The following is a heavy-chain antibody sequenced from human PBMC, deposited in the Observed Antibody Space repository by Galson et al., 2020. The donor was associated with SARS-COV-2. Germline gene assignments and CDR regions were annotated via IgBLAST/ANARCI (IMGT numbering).Heavy chain of an antibody. CDR3: AAGPVAGTGE. Sequence: SETLSLTCAVYGGSFSGTDHYWSWIRQPAGKGLEWIGRIHSGGRTNYNPSLKSRVAISVDTSKNQFSLRLTSVTAADTAVDFCAAGPVAGTGEWGQGTLVTVSS. CDR1: GGSFSGTDHY. V-gene: IGHV4-61*02. J-gene: IGHJ4*02. D-gene: IGHD6-19*01. CDR2: IHSGGRT.